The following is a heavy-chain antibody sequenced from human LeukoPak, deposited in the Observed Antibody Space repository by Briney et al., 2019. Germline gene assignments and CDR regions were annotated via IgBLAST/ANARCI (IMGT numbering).Heavy chain of an antibody. CDR1: GFTFSNVW. V-gene: IGHV3-15*01. Sequence: GGSLRLSCAASGFTFSNVWMSWVRQAPGKGLEWVGRIKRNTDGGTADYAAPVKGRFTISRDDSKNTLYLQMNSLKTEDTAVYYCTTRSGFWSGSDYWGQGTLVTVSS. CDR2: IKRNTDGGTA. J-gene: IGHJ4*02. D-gene: IGHD3-3*01. CDR3: TTRSGFWSGSDY.